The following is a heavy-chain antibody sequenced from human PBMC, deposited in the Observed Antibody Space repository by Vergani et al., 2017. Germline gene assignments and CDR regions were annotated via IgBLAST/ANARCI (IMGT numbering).Heavy chain of an antibody. J-gene: IGHJ4*02. V-gene: IGHV1-2*02. CDR1: GYTFTDYY. CDR2: INPTSGDT. CDR3: SRDRPAPPGVGIWGFDY. Sequence: QVQLVQSGAEVKKPGASVKVSCKTSGYTFTDYYLHWVRQALGEGLEWMGWINPTSGDTNYAQKFQGRVTMTTDTSNNTAYVELTRLASDDTALYFCSRDRPAPPGVGIWGFDYWGQGTLVTVSS. D-gene: IGHD2-8*01.